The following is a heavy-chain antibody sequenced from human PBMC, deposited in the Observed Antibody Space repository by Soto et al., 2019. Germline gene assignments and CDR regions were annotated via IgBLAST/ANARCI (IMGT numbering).Heavy chain of an antibody. J-gene: IGHJ4*02. D-gene: IGHD2-2*01. Sequence: QLQLQESGSRLVKSSQTLSLTCTVSGDSMTSGDYSWSWIRQPPGKGMEWIGYIYRTGNTHYSPSRKSRVSISPDRSKNQFSLELTSVTAADTAVYYCARGDYQYSIDYWGQGTLVTVSS. CDR3: ARGDYQYSIDY. CDR1: GDSMTSGDYS. CDR2: IYRTGNT. V-gene: IGHV4-30-2*01.